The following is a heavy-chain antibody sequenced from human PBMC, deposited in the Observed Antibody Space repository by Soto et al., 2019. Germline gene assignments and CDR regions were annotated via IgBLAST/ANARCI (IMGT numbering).Heavy chain of an antibody. CDR3: ARDRHKYDSSGYYRLPSDY. CDR2: ISAYNGNT. D-gene: IGHD3-22*01. Sequence: ASVKVSCKASGYTFTSYGISWVRQAPGQGLEWMGWISAYNGNTNYAQKLQGRVTMTRDTSTSTVYMELSSLRSEDTAVYYCARDRHKYDSSGYYRLPSDYWGQGTLVTVSS. V-gene: IGHV1-18*01. J-gene: IGHJ4*02. CDR1: GYTFTSYG.